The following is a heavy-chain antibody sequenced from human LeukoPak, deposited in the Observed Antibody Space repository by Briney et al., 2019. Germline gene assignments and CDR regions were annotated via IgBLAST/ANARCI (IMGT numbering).Heavy chain of an antibody. CDR2: IYYSGST. V-gene: IGHV4-39*01. CDR1: GGSISSSSYY. CDR3: ARHSLVLEWLYYFDY. Sequence: SETLSLTCTVSGGSISSSSYYWGWIRQPPGTGLEWIGSIYYSGSTYYNPSLKSRVTISVDTSKNQFSLKLSSVAAADTAVYYCARHSLVLEWLYYFDYWGQGTLVTVSS. D-gene: IGHD3-3*01. J-gene: IGHJ4*02.